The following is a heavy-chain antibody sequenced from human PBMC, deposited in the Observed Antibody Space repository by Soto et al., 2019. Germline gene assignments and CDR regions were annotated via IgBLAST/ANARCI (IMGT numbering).Heavy chain of an antibody. CDR3: ATDGAAGSVMEV. V-gene: IGHV3-21*01. J-gene: IGHJ6*02. CDR1: GFTFSTYG. CDR2: ISSGSEYI. Sequence: EMQLVESGGGLVKLGGSLRLSCAASGFTFSTYGMNWVRQAPGKGLEWVSSISSGSEYIYYADSLKGRLTISRDNARNSLYLQLNSLRAEDTAVYYCATDGAAGSVMEVWGQGTTVTVSS. D-gene: IGHD6-13*01.